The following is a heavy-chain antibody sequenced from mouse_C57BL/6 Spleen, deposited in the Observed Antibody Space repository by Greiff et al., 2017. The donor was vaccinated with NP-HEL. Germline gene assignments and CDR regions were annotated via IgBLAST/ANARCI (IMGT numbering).Heavy chain of an antibody. CDR1: GFSLTSYG. CDR2: IWSDGST. V-gene: IGHV2-6-1*01. D-gene: IGHD1-1*01. J-gene: IGHJ2*01. Sequence: VQVVESGPGLVAPSPSLSITCTVSGFSLTSYGVHWVRQPPGKGLEWLVVIWSDGSTTYNSALKSRLSISKDNSKSQVFLKMNSLQTDDTAMYYCARHGDYYGSSYGYFDYWGQGTTLTVSS. CDR3: ARHGDYYGSSYGYFDY.